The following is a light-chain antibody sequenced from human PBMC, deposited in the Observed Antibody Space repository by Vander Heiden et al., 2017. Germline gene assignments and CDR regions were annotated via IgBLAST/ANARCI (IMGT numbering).Light chain of an antibody. J-gene: IGKJ4*01. CDR1: QSVSSN. CDR2: GAS. Sequence: ESLVTLSPATLSGAPGERATLSCRASQSVSSNLAWYQQKPGQAPRLLIYGASTRDTGIPARFSGSGSGTEFTLTISSLQSEDFAVYYCQQYNNWPPLTFGGGTKVEIK. CDR3: QQYNNWPPLT. V-gene: IGKV3-15*01.